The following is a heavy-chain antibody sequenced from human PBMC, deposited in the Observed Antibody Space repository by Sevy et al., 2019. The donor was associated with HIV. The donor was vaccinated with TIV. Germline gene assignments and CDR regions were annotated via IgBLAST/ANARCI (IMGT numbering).Heavy chain of an antibody. Sequence: SETLSLTCTVSGGSISSYYWSWIRQPPGKGLEWIGYIYYSGSTNYNPSLKSRVTISVDTSKNQFSLKLSSVTAADTAVYYCARDMLGYCSSTSCYAEGYFDYWAREPWSPSPQ. V-gene: IGHV4-59*01. J-gene: IGHJ4*02. CDR3: ARDMLGYCSSTSCYAEGYFDY. CDR1: GGSISSYY. CDR2: IYYSGST. D-gene: IGHD2-2*01.